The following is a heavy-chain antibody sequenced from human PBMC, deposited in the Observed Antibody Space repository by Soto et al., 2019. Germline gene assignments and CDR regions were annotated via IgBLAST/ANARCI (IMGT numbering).Heavy chain of an antibody. CDR2: KSGDRAYI. CDR1: GFTFSAYS. Sequence: GGSLRLSCAASGFTFSAYSMNWVRKAPGKGLGWLADKSGDRAYIFYADSVRCRFTISRDDAENSLYLQMDNLRDEDTAVYYCARQVYTVFTPIYFWGQGTLVTVSS. V-gene: IGHV3-48*02. J-gene: IGHJ4*02. D-gene: IGHD4-17*01. CDR3: ARQVYTVFTPIYF.